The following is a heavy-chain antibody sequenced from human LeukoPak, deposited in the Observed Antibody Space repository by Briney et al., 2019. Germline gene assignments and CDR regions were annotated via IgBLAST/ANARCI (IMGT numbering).Heavy chain of an antibody. V-gene: IGHV4-59*10. CDR1: GGSFSGYY. D-gene: IGHD1-26*01. J-gene: IGHJ4*02. CDR3: AREIVGANFDY. Sequence: SETLSLTCAVYGGSFSGYYWSWIRQPAGKGLEWIGRIYTSGSTNYNPSLKSRVTISVDTSKNQYSLKLSSVTAADTAVYYCAREIVGANFDYWGQGTLVTVSS. CDR2: IYTSGST.